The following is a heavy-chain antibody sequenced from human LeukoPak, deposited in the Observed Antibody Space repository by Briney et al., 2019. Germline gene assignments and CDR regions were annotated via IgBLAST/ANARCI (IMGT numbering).Heavy chain of an antibody. Sequence: PGGSLRLSCVASGFTFSNYAISWVRLAPGKGLEWVSGITGSGASKFYADSVKGRFTISRDNSRNTLYLRMDSLRDEDTAIYYCARRLVASGTTSGQFYYNVMDVWGQGTTVSVSS. J-gene: IGHJ6*02. CDR1: GFTFSNYA. D-gene: IGHD2-15*01. V-gene: IGHV3-23*01. CDR3: ARRLVASGTTSGQFYYNVMDV. CDR2: ITGSGASK.